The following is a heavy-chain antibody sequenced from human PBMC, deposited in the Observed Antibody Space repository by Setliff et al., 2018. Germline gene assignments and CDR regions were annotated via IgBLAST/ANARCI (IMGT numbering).Heavy chain of an antibody. CDR3: ARVTRWASGTYYLFEY. CDR1: GGSISDYDASISGYY. CDR2: IYYSGST. J-gene: IGHJ4*02. Sequence: PSETLSLTCTVSGGSISDYDASISGYYRSWIRQPPGKRLEWIGYIYYSGSTNYNPSLKSRVTISVDTSKDHFSLKLTSVTAEDTAIYYCARVTRWASGTYYLFEYWGQGTLVTVSS. V-gene: IGHV4-61*03. D-gene: IGHD3-10*01.